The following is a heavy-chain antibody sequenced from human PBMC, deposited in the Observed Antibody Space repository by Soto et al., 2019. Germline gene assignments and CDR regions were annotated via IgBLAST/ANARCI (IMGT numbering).Heavy chain of an antibody. J-gene: IGHJ6*02. Sequence: QVQLVESGGGVVQPGRSLRLSCAASGFTFSSYGMHWVRQAPGKGLEWVAVISYDGSNKYYADSVKGRFTISRDNSKNTLYLQMNSLRAEDTAVYYCAKDIGATGGGYYYYYYGMDVWGQGTTVTVSS. CDR2: ISYDGSNK. V-gene: IGHV3-30*18. CDR1: GFTFSSYG. CDR3: AKDIGATGGGYYYYYYGMDV. D-gene: IGHD1-26*01.